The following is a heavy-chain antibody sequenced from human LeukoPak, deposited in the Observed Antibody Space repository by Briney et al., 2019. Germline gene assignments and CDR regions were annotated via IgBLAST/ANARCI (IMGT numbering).Heavy chain of an antibody. D-gene: IGHD3-9*01. CDR2: IYHSGST. J-gene: IGHJ4*02. Sequence: PSETLSLTCTVSGYSISSGYYWGWIRQPPGKGLEWIESIYHSGSTYYNPSLKSRVTISVDTSKNQFSLKLSSVTAADTAVYYCAGTTYDILTGYDYWGQGTLVTVSS. V-gene: IGHV4-38-2*02. CDR3: AGTTYDILTGYDY. CDR1: GYSISSGYY.